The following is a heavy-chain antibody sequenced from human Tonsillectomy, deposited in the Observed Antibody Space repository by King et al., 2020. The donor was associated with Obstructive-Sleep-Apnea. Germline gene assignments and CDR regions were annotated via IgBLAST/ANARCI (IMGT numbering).Heavy chain of an antibody. J-gene: IGHJ4*02. CDR1: GFTFSDYY. V-gene: IGHV3-21*01. CDR2: ISSSSSYI. Sequence: VQLVESGGGLVKPGGSLRLSCAASGFTFSDYYMNWVRQAPGQGLQWVSSISSSSSYIYYADSVKGRLTISRDNAKNSLYLQMNSLRVEDTAVYYCARDGYYYDSSGSYYFDYWGQGTLVTVSS. CDR3: ARDGYYYDSSGSYYFDY. D-gene: IGHD3-22*01.